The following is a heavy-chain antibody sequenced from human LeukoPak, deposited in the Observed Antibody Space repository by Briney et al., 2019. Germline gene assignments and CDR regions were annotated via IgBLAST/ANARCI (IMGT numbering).Heavy chain of an antibody. Sequence: GASVKVSCKASGYTFTSYYMHWVRQAPGQGLEWTGIINPSGGSTSYAQKFQGRVTMTRGMSTSTVYMELSSLRSEDTAVYYCARTSGDNWFDPWGQGTLVTVSS. CDR1: GYTFTSYY. J-gene: IGHJ5*02. CDR3: ARTSGDNWFDP. D-gene: IGHD1-26*01. V-gene: IGHV1-46*01. CDR2: INPSGGST.